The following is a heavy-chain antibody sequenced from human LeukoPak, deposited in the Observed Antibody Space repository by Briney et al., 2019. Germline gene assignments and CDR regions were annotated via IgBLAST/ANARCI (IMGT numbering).Heavy chain of an antibody. CDR2: ISYDGSNK. Sequence: GGSLRLSCAASGFTFSSYGMHWVRQAPGKGLEWVAVISYDGSNKYYADSVKGRFTIPRDNSKNTLYLQMNSLRAEDTAVYYCAKAAVAVDFDYWGQGTLVTVSS. D-gene: IGHD6-19*01. CDR1: GFTFSSYG. J-gene: IGHJ4*02. V-gene: IGHV3-30*18. CDR3: AKAAVAVDFDY.